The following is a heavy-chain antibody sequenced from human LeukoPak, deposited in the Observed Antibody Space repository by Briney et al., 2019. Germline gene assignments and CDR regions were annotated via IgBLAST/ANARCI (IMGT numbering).Heavy chain of an antibody. CDR3: ARRPIIMVRGLFRSWFDP. D-gene: IGHD3-10*01. CDR2: INHSGST. J-gene: IGHJ5*02. V-gene: IGHV4-34*01. Sequence: SETLSLTCAVYGGSFSGYYWSWIRQPPGKGLEWIGEINHSGSTNYNPSLKSRVHKSLDTSKNHLSLKLSSVTAADSAVYYGARRPIIMVRGLFRSWFDPWGQGTLVTVSS. CDR1: GGSFSGYY.